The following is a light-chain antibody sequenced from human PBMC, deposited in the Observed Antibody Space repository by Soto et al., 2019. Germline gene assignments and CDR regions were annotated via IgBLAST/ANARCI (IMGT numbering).Light chain of an antibody. CDR2: DAS. Sequence: EIVLTQSPATLSLSPGERATLSCRASQSVSSYLAWYQQKPGQPPRLLIYDASTRATGVPDRFSGTGSGTEFTLTISSLKSEDYAVYYCQQYKSWPPITFGQGTRLEIK. V-gene: IGKV3-15*01. CDR1: QSVSSY. CDR3: QQYKSWPPIT. J-gene: IGKJ5*01.